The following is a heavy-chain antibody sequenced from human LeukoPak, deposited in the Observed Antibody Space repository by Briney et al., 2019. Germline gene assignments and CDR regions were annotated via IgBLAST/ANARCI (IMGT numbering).Heavy chain of an antibody. CDR3: ARREYYFDY. CDR2: SYHSGST. Sequence: SQTLSLTCAVSGASISSGGYSWSWIRQPPGKGLEWIGYSYHSGSTYYNPSLKSRVTISVDRSKNQFSLELNSVTAADTAVYYCARREYYFDYWGQGTLVTVSS. J-gene: IGHJ4*02. D-gene: IGHD2/OR15-2a*01. CDR1: GASISSGGYS. V-gene: IGHV4-30-2*01.